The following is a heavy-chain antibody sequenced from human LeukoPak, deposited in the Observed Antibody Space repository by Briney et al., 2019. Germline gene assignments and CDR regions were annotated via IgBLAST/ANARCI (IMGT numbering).Heavy chain of an antibody. V-gene: IGHV3-30*02. J-gene: IGHJ6*03. CDR3: ARDSPDYYCMDV. Sequence: PGGSLRLSCAASEFTFRSYNMHWVRQAPGTGLEWVAFIRNDGSNKYYADSVKGRFTISRDNSKNTLYLQMNSLRAEDTAVYYCARDSPDYYCMDVWGKGATVTVSS. D-gene: IGHD1-14*01. CDR2: IRNDGSNK. CDR1: EFTFRSYN.